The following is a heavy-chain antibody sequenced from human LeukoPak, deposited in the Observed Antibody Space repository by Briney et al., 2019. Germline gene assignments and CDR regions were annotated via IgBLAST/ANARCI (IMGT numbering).Heavy chain of an antibody. CDR1: GFTFSSYG. V-gene: IGHV3-30*18. J-gene: IGHJ6*02. Sequence: PGGSLRLSCAASGFTFSSYGMHWVRQAPGKGLEWVAVISYDGSNKYYADSVKGRFTISRDNSKNTLYLQMNSLRAEDTAVYYCAKDQRDIAAAGPPWDYYYGMDVWGQGTTVTVSS. CDR2: ISYDGSNK. D-gene: IGHD6-13*01. CDR3: AKDQRDIAAAGPPWDYYYGMDV.